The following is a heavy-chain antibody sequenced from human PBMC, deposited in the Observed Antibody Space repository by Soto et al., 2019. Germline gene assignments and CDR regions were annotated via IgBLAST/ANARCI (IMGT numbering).Heavy chain of an antibody. CDR1: GFTFSSYG. D-gene: IGHD3-10*01. CDR2: IWYDGSNK. J-gene: IGHJ6*02. CDR3: AREAALWFGELYGYYYYGMDV. V-gene: IGHV3-33*01. Sequence: GGSLRLSCAASGFTFSSYGMHWVRQAPGKGLEWVAVIWYDGSNKYYADSVKGRFTISRDNSKNTLYLQMNSLRAEDTAVYYCAREAALWFGELYGYYYYGMDVWGQGTTVTVSS.